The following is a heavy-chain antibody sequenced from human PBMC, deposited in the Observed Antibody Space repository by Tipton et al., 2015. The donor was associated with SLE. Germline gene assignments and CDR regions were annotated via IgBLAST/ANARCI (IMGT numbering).Heavy chain of an antibody. CDR2: IWYDGSNK. Sequence: SLRLSCAASGFTFSSYGMHWVRQAPGKGLEWVAVIWYDGSNKYYADSVKGRFTISRDNSKNTLYLQMNSLRAEDTAVYYCARDSGSGWYNYYYYMDVWGKGTTVTVSS. CDR3: ARDSGSGWYNYYYYMDV. CDR1: GFTFSSYG. V-gene: IGHV3-30*19. D-gene: IGHD6-19*01. J-gene: IGHJ6*03.